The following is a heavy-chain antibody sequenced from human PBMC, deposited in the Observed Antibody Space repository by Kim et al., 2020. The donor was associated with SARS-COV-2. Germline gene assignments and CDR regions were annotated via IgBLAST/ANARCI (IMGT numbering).Heavy chain of an antibody. CDR1: GYTFTGYY. CDR3: ARGMVQSSGWYVVDY. CDR2: INPNSGGT. D-gene: IGHD6-19*01. J-gene: IGHJ4*02. Sequence: ASVKVSCKASGYTFTGYYMHWVRQAPGQGLEWMGWINPNSGGTNYAQKFQGRVTMTRDTSISTAYMELSRLRSDDTAVYYCARGMVQSSGWYVVDYWGQGTLVTVSS. V-gene: IGHV1-2*02.